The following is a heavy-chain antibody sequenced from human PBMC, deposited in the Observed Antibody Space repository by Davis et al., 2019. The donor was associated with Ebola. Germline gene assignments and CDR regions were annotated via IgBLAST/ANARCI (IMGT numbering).Heavy chain of an antibody. V-gene: IGHV3-33*01. CDR2: IWYDGSNK. CDR3: TRQEQGYSSSAY. Sequence: PGGSLRLSCAASGFTFSSYGMHWVRQAPGKGLEWVAVIWYDGSNKYYADSVKGRFTISRDNSKNTLYLQMNSLRAEDTAVYYCTRQEQGYSSSAYWGRGTLVTVSS. J-gene: IGHJ4*02. CDR1: GFTFSSYG. D-gene: IGHD6-13*01.